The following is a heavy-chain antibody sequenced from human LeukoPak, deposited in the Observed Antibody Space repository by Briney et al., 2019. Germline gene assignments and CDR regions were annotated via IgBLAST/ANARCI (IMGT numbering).Heavy chain of an antibody. V-gene: IGHV3-21*04. CDR1: GFTFSSYS. CDR2: ISSSSSYI. D-gene: IGHD5-18*01. CDR3: AKGNGYSYGRYYFDY. J-gene: IGHJ4*02. Sequence: GGSLRLSCAASGFTFSSYSMNWVRQAPGKGLEWVSSISSSSSYIYYADSVKGRFTISRDNSKNTLYLQVNSLRAEDTAVYYCAKGNGYSYGRYYFDYWGQGTLVTVSS.